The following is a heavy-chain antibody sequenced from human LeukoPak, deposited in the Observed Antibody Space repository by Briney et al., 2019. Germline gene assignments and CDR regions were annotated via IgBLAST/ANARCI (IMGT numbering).Heavy chain of an antibody. V-gene: IGHV3-30-3*01. J-gene: IGHJ4*02. Sequence: GGSLRLSCAASGFXFSSYAIHWVRQAPGKGLEWVAVISYDGSNKYYADSVKGRFTISRDNSKNTLYLQMNSLRAEDTAVYYCARDASGGLDYWGQGTLVTVSS. CDR3: ARDASGGLDY. CDR1: GFXFSSYA. CDR2: ISYDGSNK. D-gene: IGHD3-10*01.